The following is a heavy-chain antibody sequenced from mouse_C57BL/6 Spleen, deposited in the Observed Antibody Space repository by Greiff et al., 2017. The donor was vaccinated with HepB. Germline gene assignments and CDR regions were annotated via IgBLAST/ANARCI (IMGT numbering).Heavy chain of an antibody. J-gene: IGHJ2*01. CDR2: LYPGNSDT. V-gene: IGHV1-5*01. Sequence: VQLQQSGTVLARPGASVKMSCQTSGYTFTSYWMHWVKQRPGQGLEWIGALYPGNSDTSYNQKFKGKANLAAVTSASTAYMELSSLTNEDSAVYYCTRVYSNPIDYWGQGTTLTVSS. CDR1: GYTFTSYW. CDR3: TRVYSNPIDY. D-gene: IGHD2-5*01.